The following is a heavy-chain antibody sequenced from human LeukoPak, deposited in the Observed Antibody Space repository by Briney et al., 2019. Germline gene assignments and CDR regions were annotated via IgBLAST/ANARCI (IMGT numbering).Heavy chain of an antibody. CDR1: GFTFSSFA. Sequence: HPGGSLRLSCAASGFTFSSFAMHWVRQAPGKGLEWVAVISYDGSNKYYADSVKGRFTISRDNSKNTLYLQMNSLRAEDTAVYYCARESGDGEHFDYWGQGNLVTVSS. D-gene: IGHD4-17*01. V-gene: IGHV3-30-3*01. CDR2: ISYDGSNK. CDR3: ARESGDGEHFDY. J-gene: IGHJ4*02.